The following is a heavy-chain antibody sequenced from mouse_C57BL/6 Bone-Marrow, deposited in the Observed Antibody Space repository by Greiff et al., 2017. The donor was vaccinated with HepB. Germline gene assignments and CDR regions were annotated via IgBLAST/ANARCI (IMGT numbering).Heavy chain of an antibody. CDR2: IHPNSGST. CDR1: GYSFTSYW. J-gene: IGHJ2*01. Sequence: QVQLQQPGAELVKPGASVKLSCKASGYSFTSYWMHWVKQRPGQGLEWIGMIHPNSGSTNYNEKFKSKATLTVDKSSSTAYMQLSSLTSEDSAVYYCARWRGLRRDYWGQGTTLTVSS. CDR3: ARWRGLRRDY. V-gene: IGHV1-64*01. D-gene: IGHD2-2*01.